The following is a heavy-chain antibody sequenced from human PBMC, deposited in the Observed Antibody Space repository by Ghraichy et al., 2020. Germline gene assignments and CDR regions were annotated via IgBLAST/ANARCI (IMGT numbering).Heavy chain of an antibody. CDR2: ISWDGGST. J-gene: IGHJ4*02. Sequence: GQSLNISCAASGFTFDDYTMHWVRQAPGKGLEWVSLISWDGGSTYYADSVKGRFTISRDNSKNSLYLQMNSLRTEDTALYYCAKDMSKMEGYSYGYFCLIDYWGQGTLVTVSS. CDR1: GFTFDDYT. D-gene: IGHD5-18*01. V-gene: IGHV3-43*01. CDR3: AKDMSKMEGYSYGYFCLIDY.